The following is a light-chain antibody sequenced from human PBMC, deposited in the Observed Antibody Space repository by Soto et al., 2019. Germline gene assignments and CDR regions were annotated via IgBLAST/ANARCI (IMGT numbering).Light chain of an antibody. J-gene: IGKJ1*01. CDR3: QQYNNWPQT. V-gene: IGKV3-15*01. CDR1: QSLRSS. Sequence: ETLMTQSPDTLSLSHGERATLSCRASQSLRSSLAWYQQKPGQAPRLLIYDASTRATGIPARFSGSGSGTDFTLTISGLQSEDFAVYYCQQYNNWPQTFAQGTKVDIK. CDR2: DAS.